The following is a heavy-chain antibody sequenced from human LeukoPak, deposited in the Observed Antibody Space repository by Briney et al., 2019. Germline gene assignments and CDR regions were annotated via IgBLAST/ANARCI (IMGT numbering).Heavy chain of an antibody. D-gene: IGHD6-19*01. V-gene: IGHV4-59*01. CDR3: ARVLAVAGTGDAFDI. CDR1: GGSISSYY. J-gene: IGHJ3*02. Sequence: SETLSLTCTVSGGSISSYYWSWIRQPPGKGLEWIGYIYYSGSTNYNPSLKSRVTISVDTSKNQFSLKLSSVTAADTAVYYCARVLAVAGTGDAFDIWGQGTMVTVSS. CDR2: IYYSGST.